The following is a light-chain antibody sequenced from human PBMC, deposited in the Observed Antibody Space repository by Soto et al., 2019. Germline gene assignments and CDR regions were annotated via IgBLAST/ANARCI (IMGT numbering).Light chain of an antibody. CDR2: DAS. CDR1: QSISSW. CDR3: QQYKSYSA. Sequence: DIQMTQSPSALSASVGDRVTITCRASQSISSWLAWYPQKPGKAPKLLIYDASSLESGVPSRFSGSGSGTEFTLTISSLQPDDFATYYCQQYKSYSAFGQGTKV. V-gene: IGKV1-5*01. J-gene: IGKJ1*01.